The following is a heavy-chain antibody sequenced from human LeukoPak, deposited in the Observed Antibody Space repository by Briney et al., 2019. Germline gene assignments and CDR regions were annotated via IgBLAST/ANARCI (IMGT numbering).Heavy chain of an antibody. CDR3: ARDLPYYDSSGYYYVWDY. J-gene: IGHJ4*02. CDR1: GFTFDDYG. D-gene: IGHD3-22*01. CDR2: INWNGGST. V-gene: IGHV3-20*04. Sequence: RPGGSLRLPCAASGFTFDDYGMSWVRQAPGKGLEWVSGINWNGGSTGYADSVKGRLPISRDNAKNSLYLQMNSLRAEDTALYYCARDLPYYDSSGYYYVWDYWGQGTLVTVSS.